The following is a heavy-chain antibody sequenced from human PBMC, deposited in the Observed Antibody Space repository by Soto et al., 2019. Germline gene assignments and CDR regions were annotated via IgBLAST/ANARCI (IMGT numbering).Heavy chain of an antibody. D-gene: IGHD3-10*01. CDR2: IRETGNT. V-gene: IGHV3-23*01. Sequence: GGSLRLSCAASGFTFSIYAMSWFRQAPGKGLEWVSTIRETGNTYYADSVRGRFATSRDNSENTLYLQMSSLRAEDTAVYYCAKHRRGVIGAFANGGQGTLVTVS. CDR3: AKHRRGVIGAFAN. CDR1: GFTFSIYA. J-gene: IGHJ4*02.